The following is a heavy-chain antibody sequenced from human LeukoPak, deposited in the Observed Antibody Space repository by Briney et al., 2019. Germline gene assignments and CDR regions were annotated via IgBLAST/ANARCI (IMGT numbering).Heavy chain of an antibody. CDR2: INHSGST. V-gene: IGHV4-34*01. CDR3: APPPSRWLQFLSVS. D-gene: IGHD3-3*01. Sequence: PSETLSLTCAVYGGSFSGYYWSWIRQPPGKGLEWIGEINHSGSTNYNPSLKSRVTISVDTSKNQFSLKLSSVTAADTAVYYCAPPPSRWLQFLSVSWGQGTLVTVSS. CDR1: GGSFSGYY. J-gene: IGHJ5*02.